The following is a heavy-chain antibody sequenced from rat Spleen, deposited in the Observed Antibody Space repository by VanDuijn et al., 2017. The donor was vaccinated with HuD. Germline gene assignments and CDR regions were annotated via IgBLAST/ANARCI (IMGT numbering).Heavy chain of an antibody. D-gene: IGHD1-9*01. CDR3: ARHPTYYGFDGDWFAY. V-gene: IGHV5-25*01. J-gene: IGHJ3*01. Sequence: EVQLVESGGGLVQPGRSMKLSCAASGFTFSNYYMAWVRQAPTKGLEGVSSVSHEGSRSFYRDSVKGRFTFSRDNAEGTLYLQMDSLRSEDTATYYCARHPTYYGFDGDWFAYWGQGTLVTVSS. CDR2: VSHEGSRS. CDR1: GFTFSNYY.